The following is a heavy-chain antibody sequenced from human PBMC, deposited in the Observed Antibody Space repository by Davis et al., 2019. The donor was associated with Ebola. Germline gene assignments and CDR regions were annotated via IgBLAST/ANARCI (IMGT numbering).Heavy chain of an antibody. Sequence: GESLKISCVASGFTFSSYAMSWVRQAPGKGLEWVSAISGSGGSTYYADSVKGRFTISRDNSKNTLYLQMNSLRAEDTAVYYCAKSVTVTTMGYFDYWGQGTLVTVSS. CDR1: GFTFSSYA. V-gene: IGHV3-23*01. CDR3: AKSVTVTTMGYFDY. CDR2: ISGSGGST. D-gene: IGHD4-17*01. J-gene: IGHJ4*02.